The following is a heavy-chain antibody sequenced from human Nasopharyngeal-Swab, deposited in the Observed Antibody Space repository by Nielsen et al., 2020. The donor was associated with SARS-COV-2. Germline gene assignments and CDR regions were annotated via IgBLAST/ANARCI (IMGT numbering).Heavy chain of an antibody. CDR1: GFSLSNARMG. J-gene: IGHJ4*02. Sequence: SGPTLVKPTETLTLTCTVSGFSLSNARMGVSWIRQPPGMALEWLAHIFSNDEKSYSTSLKSRLTISKDTSKSQVVLTMTNMDPVDTATYYCARILAVAGTPDYWGQGTLVTVSS. CDR3: ARILAVAGTPDY. D-gene: IGHD6-19*01. CDR2: IFSNDEK. V-gene: IGHV2-26*01.